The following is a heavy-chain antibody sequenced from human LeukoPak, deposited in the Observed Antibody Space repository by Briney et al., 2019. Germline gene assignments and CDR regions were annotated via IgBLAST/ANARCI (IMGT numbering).Heavy chain of an antibody. V-gene: IGHV3-53*01. J-gene: IGHJ4*02. D-gene: IGHD4-23*01. CDR3: ARVLYGGNFAAY. CDR2: IYGGGNT. Sequence: GGSLRLSCAASGFTVSSSYMNWVRQAPGKGLEWVSAIYGGGNTYYADSVKGRFTVSRDSSKNTVFLQMSSLRAEDTAVYYCARVLYGGNFAAYWGQGTLVTVSS. CDR1: GFTVSSSY.